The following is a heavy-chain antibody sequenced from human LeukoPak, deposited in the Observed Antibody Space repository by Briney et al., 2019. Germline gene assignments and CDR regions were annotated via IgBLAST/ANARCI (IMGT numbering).Heavy chain of an antibody. CDR1: GFIFSDYN. CDR2: ISSSSSTI. CDR3: ASGSYYYGSGSLSY. D-gene: IGHD3-10*01. Sequence: MTGGSLRLSCEASGFIFSDYNMNWVRQAPGKGLEWVSSISSSSSTIYYADSVKGRFTISRDNAKNSLYLQMNSLRAEDTAVYYCASGSYYYGSGSLSYWGQGTLVTVSS. J-gene: IGHJ4*02. V-gene: IGHV3-21*01.